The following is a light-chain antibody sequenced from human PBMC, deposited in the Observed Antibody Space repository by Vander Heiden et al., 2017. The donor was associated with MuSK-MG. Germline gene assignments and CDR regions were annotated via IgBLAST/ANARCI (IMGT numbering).Light chain of an antibody. CDR1: QSVSSY. V-gene: IGKV1-39*01. Sequence: DIQMPHSASSLPSSVGDRGTSGCRASQSVSSYFNWYQQARWEAPKLMIYGASSLQSGVPSRFSGSGSGTDFTLTISSQHHEDFANYCCQQSYSTPLTFGGGTKVEIK. CDR2: GAS. J-gene: IGKJ4*01. CDR3: QQSYSTPLT.